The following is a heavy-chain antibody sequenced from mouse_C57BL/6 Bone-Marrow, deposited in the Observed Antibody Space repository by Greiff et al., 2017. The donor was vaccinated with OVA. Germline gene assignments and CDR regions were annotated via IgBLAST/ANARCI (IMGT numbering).Heavy chain of an antibody. V-gene: IGHV1-31*01. Sequence: VQLQQSGPELVKPGASVKISCKASGYSFTGYYMHWVKQSHGNILDWIGSIYPYNGVSSYNQKFKGKATLTVDKSSSTAYMELRSLTSEDSAVYYCARCGEYYGSSYGYWYFDVWGTGTTVTVSS. D-gene: IGHD1-1*01. CDR1: GYSFTGYY. J-gene: IGHJ1*03. CDR2: IYPYNGVS. CDR3: ARCGEYYGSSYGYWYFDV.